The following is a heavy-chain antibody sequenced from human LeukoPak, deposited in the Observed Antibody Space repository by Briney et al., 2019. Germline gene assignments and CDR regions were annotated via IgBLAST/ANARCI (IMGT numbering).Heavy chain of an antibody. CDR2: ISSSGSTI. CDR3: ARESDFWSGYYSVLDY. J-gene: IGHJ4*02. V-gene: IGHV3-48*03. CDR1: GFTFSNHE. Sequence: PGGSLRLSCAASGFTFSNHEMNWVRQAPGKGLEWVSYISSSGSTIYYADSVKGQFTISRDNAKNSLDLQMNSLIAEDTAVYYCARESDFWSGYYSVLDYWGQGTLVTVSS. D-gene: IGHD3-3*01.